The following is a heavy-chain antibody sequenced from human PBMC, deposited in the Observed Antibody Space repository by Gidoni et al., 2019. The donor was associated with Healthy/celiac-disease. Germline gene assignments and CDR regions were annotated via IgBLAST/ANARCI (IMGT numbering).Heavy chain of an antibody. V-gene: IGHV4-31*02. CDR2: IYYSGST. J-gene: IGHJ5*02. CDR3: ASSPLYNWFDP. Sequence: ISSGGYYWSWIRQHPGNGLEWIGYIYYSGSTYYNPSLKSRVTISVDTSKNQFSLKLSCVTGADTAVYYCASSPLYNWFDPWGQGTLVTVSS. CDR1: ISSGGYY.